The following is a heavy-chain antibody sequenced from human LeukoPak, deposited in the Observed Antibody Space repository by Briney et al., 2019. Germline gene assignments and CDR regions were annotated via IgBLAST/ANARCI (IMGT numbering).Heavy chain of an antibody. V-gene: IGHV3-23*01. D-gene: IGHD7-27*01. CDR2: VNADGGNT. Sequence: GGSLRLSCAASGFTFDNYRMSWVRQAPGKGLEWVSTVNADGGNTYYADSVKGRFTISRDNSKSTLILQMNSLRAEDTAFYYCARDDNWGFDYWGQGALVTVSS. CDR1: GFTFDNYR. J-gene: IGHJ4*02. CDR3: ARDDNWGFDY.